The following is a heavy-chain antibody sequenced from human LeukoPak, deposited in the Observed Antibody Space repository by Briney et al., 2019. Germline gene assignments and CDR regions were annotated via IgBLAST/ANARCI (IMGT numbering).Heavy chain of an antibody. CDR3: ARAPGTGTTPEFDY. V-gene: IGHV4-59*08. Sequence: PSETLSLTCTVSGGSISSYYWSWIRQPSGKGLEWIGYIYYSGSTNYNPSLKSRVTISVDTSKNQFSLKLSSVTAADTAVYYCARAPGTGTTPEFDYWGQGTLVTVSS. J-gene: IGHJ4*02. D-gene: IGHD1-1*01. CDR1: GGSISSYY. CDR2: IYYSGST.